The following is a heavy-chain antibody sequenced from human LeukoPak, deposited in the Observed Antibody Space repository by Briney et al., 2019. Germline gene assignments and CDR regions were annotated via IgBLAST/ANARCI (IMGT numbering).Heavy chain of an antibody. D-gene: IGHD2-15*01. J-gene: IGHJ4*02. V-gene: IGHV4-59*01. CDR3: AIFSGGSYAFDY. CDR1: GGSISSYY. Sequence: PSETLSLTCSVSGGSISSYYWSWIRQPPGKGLEWIAYIYYSGSTNYNPSLKSRVTISVDTSKNQFSLKLSSVTAADTAVYYCAIFSGGSYAFDYWGQGTLVTVSS. CDR2: IYYSGST.